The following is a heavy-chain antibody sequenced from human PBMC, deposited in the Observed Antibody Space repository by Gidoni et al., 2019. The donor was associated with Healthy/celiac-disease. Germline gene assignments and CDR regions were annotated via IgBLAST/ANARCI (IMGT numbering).Heavy chain of an antibody. D-gene: IGHD3-3*01. CDR3: ARGDYYDFWSGYETGGGWDY. CDR2: IWDDGSNK. J-gene: IGHJ4*02. Sequence: QVQLVESGGGVVQPGRSLRLSCAASGFTFSSYGMPWVRQAPGKGLEWGAVIWDDGSNKYYADSVKGRFTISRDNSKNTLYLQMNSLRAEDTAVYYCARGDYYDFWSGYETGGGWDYWGQGTLVTVSS. V-gene: IGHV3-33*01. CDR1: GFTFSSYG.